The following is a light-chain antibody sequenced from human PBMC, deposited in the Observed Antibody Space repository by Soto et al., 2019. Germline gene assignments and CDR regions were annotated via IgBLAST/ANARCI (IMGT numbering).Light chain of an antibody. CDR3: QQLNSYPPT. V-gene: IGKV1-9*01. Sequence: DIQLTQSPSFLSPSPGDRATITCRASQGISRYLAWYQQKPGKAPKLLLYAASTLQTGVPSRFSGSRSGTEFPLTISSLQPDDDATYYCQQLNSYPPTFGAGTKVDIK. J-gene: IGKJ3*01. CDR1: QGISRY. CDR2: AAS.